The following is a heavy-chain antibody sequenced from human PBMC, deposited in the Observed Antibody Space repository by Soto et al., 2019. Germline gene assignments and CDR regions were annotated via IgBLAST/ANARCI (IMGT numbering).Heavy chain of an antibody. CDR2: IIPIFDTA. CDR1: GGTFSSYA. CDR3: VSGSYYYDSSGYYPIFDY. Sequence: QVQLVQSGAEVKKPGSSVKVSCKASGGTFSSYAISWVRQAPGQGLEWMGGIIPIFDTANYAQKFQGRVTITADESTSTAYMELSSLRSEDTAVYYCVSGSYYYDSSGYYPIFDYWGQGTLVTVSS. J-gene: IGHJ4*02. V-gene: IGHV1-69*01. D-gene: IGHD3-22*01.